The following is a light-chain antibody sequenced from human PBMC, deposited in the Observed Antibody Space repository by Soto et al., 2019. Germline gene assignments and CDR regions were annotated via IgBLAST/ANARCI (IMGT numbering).Light chain of an antibody. CDR2: DNN. J-gene: IGLJ1*01. CDR1: SSNIGNNY. CDR3: ATWDSSLSAWAHV. V-gene: IGLV1-51*01. Sequence: QSVLTQPPSVSAAPGQKVTISCSGSSSNIGNNYVSWYQQLPGTAPKLLIYDNNKRPSGIPDRFSGSKSGTSATLGITGLQTGDEAYYYCATWDSSLSAWAHVSGTVTNV.